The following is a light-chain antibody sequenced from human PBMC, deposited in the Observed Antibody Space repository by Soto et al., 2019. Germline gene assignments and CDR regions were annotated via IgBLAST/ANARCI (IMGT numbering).Light chain of an antibody. CDR2: GNI. CDR3: QSYDSSLSAYV. V-gene: IGLV1-40*01. J-gene: IGLJ1*01. Sequence: QSGLAQPPSVSGAPGRKVTISCTGSSSNIGAGYDLHWYQQLPGTAPKLLLYGNINRPSGVPDRFSGSKSGTSASLAITGLQAEDEADYYCQSYDSSLSAYVFGTGTKVTVL. CDR1: SSNIGAGYD.